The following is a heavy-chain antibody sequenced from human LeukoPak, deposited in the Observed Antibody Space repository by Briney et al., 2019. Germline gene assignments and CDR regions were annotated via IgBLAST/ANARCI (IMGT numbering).Heavy chain of an antibody. CDR1: GGSFSGYY. V-gene: IGHV4-34*01. D-gene: IGHD5-12*01. J-gene: IGHJ4*02. CDR2: INHSGST. Sequence: SETLSLTCAVYGGSFSGYYWSWIRQPPGKGLEWIGEINHSGSTNYNPSLKSRVTISVDTSKNQFSLKLSSVTAAATAVYYRASAARVAQGSRPIDYRGQGTMVT. CDR3: ASAARVAQGSRPIDY.